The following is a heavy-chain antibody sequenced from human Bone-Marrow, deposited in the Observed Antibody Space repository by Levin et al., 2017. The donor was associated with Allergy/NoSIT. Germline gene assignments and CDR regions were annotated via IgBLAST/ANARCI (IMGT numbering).Heavy chain of an antibody. V-gene: IGHV4-38-2*02. CDR1: GYSISSGYY. CDR3: ARDPEYSSSSGDY. J-gene: IGHJ4*02. D-gene: IGHD6-6*01. Sequence: SQTLSLTCTVSGYSISSGYYWGWIRQPPGKGLEWIGSIYHSGSTYYNPSLKSRVTISVDTSKNQFSLKLSSVTAADTAVYYCARDPEYSSSSGDYWGQGTLVTVSS. CDR2: IYHSGST.